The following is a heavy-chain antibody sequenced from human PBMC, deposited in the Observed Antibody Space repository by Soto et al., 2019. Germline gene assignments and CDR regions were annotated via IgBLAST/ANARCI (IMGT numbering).Heavy chain of an antibody. CDR1: VFTFRNFG. CDR3: ARGLRSVLDY. CDR2: ISNDENIK. D-gene: IGHD6-6*01. Sequence: PWWSLRLSCVASVFTFRNFGMHWFRQAPGKGLEWVAVISNDENIKQYADSVRGRFAIARDNSKNTLYLQVTSLRAEDTAIYYCARGLRSVLDYWGQGALVTVSS. V-gene: IGHV3-33*01. J-gene: IGHJ4*02.